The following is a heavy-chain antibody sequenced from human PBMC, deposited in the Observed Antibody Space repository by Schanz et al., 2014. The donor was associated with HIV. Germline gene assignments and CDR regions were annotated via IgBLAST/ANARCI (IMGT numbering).Heavy chain of an antibody. CDR3: TRGLFLERGGMDV. CDR2: IWFDGRNK. D-gene: IGHD3-3*01. Sequence: QVQLVESGGGVVQPGRSLRLSCAASGFTFSSYGMHWVRQAPGKGLEWVAVIWFDGRNKYYGDSVKGRFMISRDNSNNTLYLQMNSLRAEDTAVYFCTRGLFLERGGMDVWGQGTAVTVSS. CDR1: GFTFSSYG. J-gene: IGHJ6*02. V-gene: IGHV3-33*01.